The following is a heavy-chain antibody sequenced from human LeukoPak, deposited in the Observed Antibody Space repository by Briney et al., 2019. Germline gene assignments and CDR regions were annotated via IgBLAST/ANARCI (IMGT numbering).Heavy chain of an antibody. V-gene: IGHV3-30*02. CDR1: GFTFSTYG. J-gene: IGHJ3*02. Sequence: GGSLRLSCAASGFTFSTYGMHWVRQAPGKGLDWVAFIRYDGSSTYYADSVKGRFTISRDNAKNLLYLQMNSLRAEDTAFYYCARESSGGYYFDVFDIWGQGTMVTVSS. D-gene: IGHD3-22*01. CDR3: ARESSGGYYFDVFDI. CDR2: IRYDGSST.